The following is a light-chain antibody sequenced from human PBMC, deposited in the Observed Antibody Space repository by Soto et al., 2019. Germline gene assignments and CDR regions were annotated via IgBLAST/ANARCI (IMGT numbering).Light chain of an antibody. CDR1: SSDVGGYKS. Sequence: QSVLTQPASVSGSPGQSITISCTGTSSDVGGYKSVSWYQQHPGKAPKLLIYEVINRPSGVSTRVSGSKSGNTASLTISGLQADDEGDYYCSSYTSTTTVVFGGGTKLTVL. CDR3: SSYTSTTTVV. CDR2: EVI. J-gene: IGLJ2*01. V-gene: IGLV2-14*01.